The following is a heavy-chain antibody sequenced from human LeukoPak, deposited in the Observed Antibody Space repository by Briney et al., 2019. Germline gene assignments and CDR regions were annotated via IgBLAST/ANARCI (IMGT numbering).Heavy chain of an antibody. CDR3: ARQGYYDILTGYHDAFDI. D-gene: IGHD3-9*01. J-gene: IGHJ3*02. V-gene: IGHV4-61*02. CDR2: IYTSGST. Sequence: SETLSLTCSVSGGSISSTNYYWSWIRQPAGKGLEWIGRIYTSGSTNYNPSLKSRVTMSVDTSKNQFSLKLSSVTAADTAVYYCARQGYYDILTGYHDAFDIWGQGTMVTVSS. CDR1: GGSISSTNYY.